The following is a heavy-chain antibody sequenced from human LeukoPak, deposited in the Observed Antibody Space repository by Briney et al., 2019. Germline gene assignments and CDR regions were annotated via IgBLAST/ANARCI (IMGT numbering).Heavy chain of an antibody. Sequence: SETLSLTCIVSGGSISGYHWGWVRQPPGKGLEYISFIYYNGDTNYNPSLKSRVTMSVDTSKNQFSLKLSSVTAANTAVYYCARLGDCGHDCYSHDYWGQGTLVTVSS. CDR3: ARLGDCGHDCYSHDY. CDR1: GGSISGYH. CDR2: IYYNGDT. V-gene: IGHV4-59*08. D-gene: IGHD2-21*01. J-gene: IGHJ4*02.